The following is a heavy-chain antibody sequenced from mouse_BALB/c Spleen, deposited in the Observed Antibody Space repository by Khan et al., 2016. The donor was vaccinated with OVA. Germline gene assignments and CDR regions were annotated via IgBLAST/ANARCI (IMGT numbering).Heavy chain of an antibody. CDR3: TNERESAY. V-gene: IGHV6-6*02. CDR1: GFTFSNYW. J-gene: IGHJ2*01. Sequence: EVKLEESGGGLVQPGGSMKLSCVASGFTFSNYWMNWVRQSPEKGLEWVADIRLKTNNYATHYAVSVKGRFTISRDDSTRSVYLQMNTLRADDTGIYYCTNERESAYWGQDTTLTVSA. D-gene: IGHD1-3*01. CDR2: IRLKTNNYAT.